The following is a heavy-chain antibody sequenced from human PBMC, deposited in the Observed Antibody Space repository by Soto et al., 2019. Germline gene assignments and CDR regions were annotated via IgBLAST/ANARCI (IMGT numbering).Heavy chain of an antibody. V-gene: IGHV1-18*01. J-gene: IGHJ5*02. CDR2: ISAYNGNT. CDR3: ARVFLDYDFWSGYPEA. D-gene: IGHD3-3*01. CDR1: GYTFTSYG. Sequence: VASVKVSCKASGYTFTSYGISWVRQAPGQGLEWMGWISAYNGNTNYAQKLQGRVTMTTDTSTSTAYMELRSLRSDDTAVYYCARVFLDYDFWSGYPEAWGQGTLVTVSS.